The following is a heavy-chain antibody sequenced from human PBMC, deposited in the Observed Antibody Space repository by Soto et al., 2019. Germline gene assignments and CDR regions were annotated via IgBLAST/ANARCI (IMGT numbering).Heavy chain of an antibody. CDR1: GFSLSTSGVG. Sequence: QITLKESGPTLVKPTQTLTLTCTFSGFSLSTSGVGVGWIRQPPGKALEWLALIYWDDDKRYSPSLKSRLTIXQXTXXNQVVLTMTNMDPVDTATYYCAHLAYSSSWYPFDYWGQGTLVTVSS. V-gene: IGHV2-5*02. J-gene: IGHJ4*02. CDR2: IYWDDDK. CDR3: AHLAYSSSWYPFDY. D-gene: IGHD6-13*01.